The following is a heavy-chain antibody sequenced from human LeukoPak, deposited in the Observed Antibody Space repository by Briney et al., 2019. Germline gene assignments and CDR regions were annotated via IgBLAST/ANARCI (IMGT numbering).Heavy chain of an antibody. CDR2: IIPIFGSA. CDR3: ARGTRVLWVGELSSYYMDV. CDR1: GCTFSSYA. D-gene: IGHD3-10*01. V-gene: IGHV1-69*13. Sequence: SVRVSCKSSGCTFSSYAISWVRQAPGQGLEWMGGIIPIFGSANYAHKFQGRVTITADESTSTPYMELSSLRSEETAVYYCARGTRVLWVGELSSYYMDVWGKGTTVTISS. J-gene: IGHJ6*03.